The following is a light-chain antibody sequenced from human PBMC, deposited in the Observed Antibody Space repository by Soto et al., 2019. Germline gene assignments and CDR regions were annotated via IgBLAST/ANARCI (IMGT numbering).Light chain of an antibody. CDR3: QHYNSYPGT. CDR2: DAS. CDR1: QSISSY. Sequence: QMTHSPSSLSAYIGDRVIITCRASQSISSYLNWYQQKQRKAPKXXIYDASRLQSGVPPRFSGSGSGTELTITISSLQPDDFESYYCQHYNSYPGTFGQGTKVDIK. J-gene: IGKJ1*01. V-gene: IGKV1-5*01.